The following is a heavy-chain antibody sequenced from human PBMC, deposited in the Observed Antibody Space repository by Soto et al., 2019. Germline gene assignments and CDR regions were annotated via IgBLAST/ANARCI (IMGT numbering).Heavy chain of an antibody. D-gene: IGHD5-18*01. CDR2: IIPIFGTA. J-gene: IGHJ6*02. CDR1: GGTFSSYA. CDR3: ARVPSFRGYIFHMDV. V-gene: IGHV1-69*13. Sequence: GASVKVSCKASGGTFSSYAISWARQAPGQGLEWMGGIIPIFGTANYAQKFQGRVTITADESTSTAYMELSSLRSEDTAVYYCARVPSFRGYIFHMDVWGQGTTVTVSS.